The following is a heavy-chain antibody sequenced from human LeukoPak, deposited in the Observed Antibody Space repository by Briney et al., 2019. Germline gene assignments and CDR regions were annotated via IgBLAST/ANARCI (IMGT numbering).Heavy chain of an antibody. CDR1: GFTFSSYA. CDR2: ISGGSGST. Sequence: GGSLRLSCAASGFTFSSYAMSWVRQAPGKGLAWVSTISGGSGSTYCADSVKGRFTISRGNSKNTLYLQMNSLRAEDTAVYYCAKGRYDSSGFNWAAWGQGTLVTVSS. J-gene: IGHJ4*02. CDR3: AKGRYDSSGFNWAA. D-gene: IGHD3-22*01. V-gene: IGHV3-23*01.